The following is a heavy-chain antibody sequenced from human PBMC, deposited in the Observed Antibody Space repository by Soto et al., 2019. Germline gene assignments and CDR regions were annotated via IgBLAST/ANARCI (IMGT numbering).Heavy chain of an antibody. CDR3: AIRITGTIFDY. Sequence: SETLSLTCTVSVGSISSSSYYWGWIRQPPGKGLEWIGSIYYSGSTYYNPSLKSRVTISVDTSKNQFSLKLSSVTAADTAVHYCAIRITGTIFDYWGQGTLVTVSS. J-gene: IGHJ4*02. D-gene: IGHD1-7*01. CDR2: IYYSGST. CDR1: VGSISSSSYY. V-gene: IGHV4-39*01.